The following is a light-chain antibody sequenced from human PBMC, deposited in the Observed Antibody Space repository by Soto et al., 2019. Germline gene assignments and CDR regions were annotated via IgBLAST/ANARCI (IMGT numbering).Light chain of an antibody. CDR3: SSYKTSSTVVL. Sequence: QSALTQPASVSGSPGQSITISCTGTSSDIGGYNYVSWYQQYPGKAPKLMIFGFSDRPSGVSNRFSGSKSGTTASLTISGLPAEDEAYSYCSSYKTSSTVVLFGGGTKLTVL. J-gene: IGLJ2*01. CDR2: GFS. V-gene: IGLV2-14*01. CDR1: SSDIGGYNY.